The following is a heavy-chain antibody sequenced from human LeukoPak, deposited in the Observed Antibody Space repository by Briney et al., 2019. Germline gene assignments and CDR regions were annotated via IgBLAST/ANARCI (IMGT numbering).Heavy chain of an antibody. J-gene: IGHJ6*03. Sequence: SETLSLTCTVSGGSISSGSYYWSWIRQPAGKGLEWIGRIYTSGSTNYNPSLKSRVTISVDTSKNQFSLKLSSVTAADTAVYYCASTPTIFWSGSYYYYYYYMDVWGKGTTVTVSS. CDR2: IYTSGST. V-gene: IGHV4-61*02. CDR1: GGSISSGSYY. D-gene: IGHD3-3*01. CDR3: ASTPTIFWSGSYYYYYYYMDV.